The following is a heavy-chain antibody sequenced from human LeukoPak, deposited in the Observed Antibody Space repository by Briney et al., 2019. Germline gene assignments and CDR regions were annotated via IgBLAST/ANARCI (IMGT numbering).Heavy chain of an antibody. J-gene: IGHJ6*04. CDR3: ARDRRRAWYYGMDV. Sequence: SETLSLTCTVSGGSISSYYWSWIRQPPGKGLEWIGYIYYSGSTNYSPSLKSRVTISVDTSKNQFSLKLSSVTAADTAVYYCARDRRRAWYYGMDVWGKGTTVTVSS. CDR2: IYYSGST. CDR1: GGSISSYY. V-gene: IGHV4-59*01.